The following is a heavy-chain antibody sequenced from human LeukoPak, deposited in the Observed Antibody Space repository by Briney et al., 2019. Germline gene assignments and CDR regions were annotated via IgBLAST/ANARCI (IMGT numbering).Heavy chain of an antibody. CDR3: ARLGIAARLRAI. V-gene: IGHV3-21*01. D-gene: IGHD6-6*01. CDR1: GFTVRSTY. Sequence: SGGSLRLSCAASGFTVRSTYMSWVRQAPGKGLEWVSSISSSSSYIYYADSVKGRFTISRDNAKNSLYLQMNSLRAEDTAVYYCARLGIAARLRAIWGQGTMVTVSS. J-gene: IGHJ3*02. CDR2: ISSSSSYI.